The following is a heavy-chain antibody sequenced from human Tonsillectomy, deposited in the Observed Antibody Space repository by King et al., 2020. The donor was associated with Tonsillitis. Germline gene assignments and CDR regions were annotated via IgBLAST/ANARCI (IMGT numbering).Heavy chain of an antibody. CDR3: AHVRYPISWSLGS. CDR2: IKNSGTT. CDR1: GLKFSDAW. J-gene: IGHJ1*01. Sequence: VQLVESGGDLVKPGGSLRLSCVVSGLKFSDAWMAWVRQAPRKGLEWVGRIKNSGTTDYAAPVKGRFSMSRDNSKNTIYLQMSGLKDEDTGVYYCAHVRYPISWSLGSWGQGTLVTVSS. V-gene: IGHV3-15*01. D-gene: IGHD2-15*01.